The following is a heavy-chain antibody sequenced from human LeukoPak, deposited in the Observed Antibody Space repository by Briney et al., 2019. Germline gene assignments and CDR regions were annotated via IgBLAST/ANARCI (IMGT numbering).Heavy chain of an antibody. CDR1: GYTFTGYY. Sequence: ASVKVSCKASGYTFTGYYMHWVRQAPGQGLEWMGWINPNSGGTNYAPKFQGRVTMTRDTSSGTVFMELNSLTLDDTAVYYCARDFYGLDIWGQGTTVTVSS. J-gene: IGHJ6*02. CDR2: INPNSGGT. CDR3: ARDFYGLDI. V-gene: IGHV1-2*02.